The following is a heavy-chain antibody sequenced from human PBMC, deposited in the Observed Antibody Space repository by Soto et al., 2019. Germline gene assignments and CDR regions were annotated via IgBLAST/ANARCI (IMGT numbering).Heavy chain of an antibody. Sequence: EVQLVESGGVSVQPGGSLRLSCTASGFTLSNYWMHWVRQAPGKGPVWVSRINTDGSTTTYADSVKGRFTISRDNAKNTLYLQMNSLRDEDTAVYYCVRIRRGDGYTFGYWGQGTLVTVSS. CDR3: VRIRRGDGYTFGY. CDR1: GFTLSNYW. V-gene: IGHV3-74*01. J-gene: IGHJ4*02. CDR2: INTDGSTT. D-gene: IGHD5-12*01.